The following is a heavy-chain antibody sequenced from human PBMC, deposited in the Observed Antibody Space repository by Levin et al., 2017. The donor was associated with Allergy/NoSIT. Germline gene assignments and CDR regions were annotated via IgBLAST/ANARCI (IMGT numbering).Heavy chain of an antibody. Sequence: LRLSCTVSGGSISSGGYYWSWIRQHPGKGLEWIGYIYYSGSTYYNPSLKSRVTISVDTSKNQFSLKLSSVTAADTAVYYCAREVVTTYLNWFDPWGQGTLVTVSS. D-gene: IGHD4-23*01. CDR1: GGSISSGGYY. CDR3: AREVVTTYLNWFDP. J-gene: IGHJ5*02. CDR2: IYYSGST. V-gene: IGHV4-31*03.